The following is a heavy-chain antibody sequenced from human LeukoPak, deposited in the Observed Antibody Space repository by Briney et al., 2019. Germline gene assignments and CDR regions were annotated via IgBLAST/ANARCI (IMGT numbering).Heavy chain of an antibody. CDR3: ARVINSQYFDY. Sequence: GGSLRLSCAASGFTFSSYAMSWVRQAPGKGLEWVAVIWYDGSNKYYADSVKGRFTISRDNSKNTLYLQMNSLRAEDTAVYYCARVINSQYFDYWGQGTLVTVSS. D-gene: IGHD2/OR15-2a*01. V-gene: IGHV3-33*08. CDR2: IWYDGSNK. CDR1: GFTFSSYA. J-gene: IGHJ4*02.